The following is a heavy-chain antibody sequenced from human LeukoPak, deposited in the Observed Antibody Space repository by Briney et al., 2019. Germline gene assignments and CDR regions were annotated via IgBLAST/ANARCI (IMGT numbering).Heavy chain of an antibody. Sequence: SENLSLTCTVSGGSISSYYWSWIRQPPGKGLEWIGYIYYSGSTNYNPSLKSRVTISVDTSKNQFSLKLSSVTAADTAVYYCARYTPLGYCSSTSCQGGAFDIWGQGTMVTVSS. J-gene: IGHJ3*02. D-gene: IGHD2-2*01. V-gene: IGHV4-59*01. CDR1: GGSISSYY. CDR2: IYYSGST. CDR3: ARYTPLGYCSSTSCQGGAFDI.